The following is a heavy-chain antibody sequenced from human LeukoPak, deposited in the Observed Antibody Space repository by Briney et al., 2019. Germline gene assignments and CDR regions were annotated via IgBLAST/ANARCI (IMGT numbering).Heavy chain of an antibody. CDR3: ARLRSPDITMIAGAFDI. J-gene: IGHJ3*02. D-gene: IGHD3-22*01. V-gene: IGHV4-39*01. Sequence: SETLSLTCTVSGGSISSSSYYWGWIRQPPGKGLEWIGSIYYSGSTYYNPSLKSRVTISVDTSKNQFSLKLSSVTAADTAVYYCARLRSPDITMIAGAFDIWGQGTMVTVSS. CDR2: IYYSGST. CDR1: GGSISSSSYY.